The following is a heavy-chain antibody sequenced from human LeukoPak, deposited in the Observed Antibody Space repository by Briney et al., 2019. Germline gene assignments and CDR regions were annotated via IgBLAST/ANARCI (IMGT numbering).Heavy chain of an antibody. CDR3: ARSPLSSSGWYRADY. CDR2: IYTSGTT. D-gene: IGHD6-19*01. Sequence: SQTLSLTCTVSGGSISSGGYYWSWIRQHPGKGLEWIGRIYTSGTTTYNPSLESRVTMSMDTSKNQVSLILNSVTAADTAMYYCARSPLSSSGWYRADYWGQGTLVTVSS. V-gene: IGHV4-61*02. J-gene: IGHJ4*02. CDR1: GGSISSGGYY.